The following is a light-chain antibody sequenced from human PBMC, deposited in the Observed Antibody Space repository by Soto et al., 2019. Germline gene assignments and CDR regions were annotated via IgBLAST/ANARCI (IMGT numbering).Light chain of an antibody. V-gene: IGKV3-15*01. CDR2: GAS. CDR3: QQYNYWPRT. J-gene: IGKJ1*01. CDR1: QSLSSN. Sequence: IVMTQSPATLSVSPGERATLFCRASQSLSSNLAWYQQKPGQAPRLLIYGASTRATDIPPRFSGSGSGTAFTLTISSMQSEDSAFYYCQQYNYWPRTFGQGTKVEIK.